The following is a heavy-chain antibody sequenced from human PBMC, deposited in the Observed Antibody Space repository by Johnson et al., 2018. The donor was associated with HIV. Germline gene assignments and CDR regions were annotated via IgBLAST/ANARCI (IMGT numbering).Heavy chain of an antibody. V-gene: IGHV3-13*01. D-gene: IGHD3-22*01. CDR2: IGTTGDT. J-gene: IGHJ3*02. Sequence: VHLVESGGGLVQPGGSLRLSCAASGFTLSSYDIHWVRQATGKGLEWVAAIGTTGDTFYPGSVKGRFTISRDNSKNTLYLQMNSLRAEDTAVYYCARVRGLIAFDIWGQGTMVTVSS. CDR3: ARVRGLIAFDI. CDR1: GFTLSSYD.